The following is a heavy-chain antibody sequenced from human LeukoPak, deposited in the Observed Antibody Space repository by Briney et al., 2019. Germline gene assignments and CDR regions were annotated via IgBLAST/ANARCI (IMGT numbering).Heavy chain of an antibody. CDR2: MNPNSGGT. Sequence: ASVKVSCKASGYTFTGHYMHWVRQAPGQGLEWMGWMNPNSGGTHYAQKFQGRVTMTRDTSTSTVYMELSSLRSEDTAVYYCARSRFMVRGVIDYWGQGTLVTVSS. CDR3: ARSRFMVRGVIDY. J-gene: IGHJ4*02. V-gene: IGHV1-2*02. CDR1: GYTFTGHY. D-gene: IGHD3-10*01.